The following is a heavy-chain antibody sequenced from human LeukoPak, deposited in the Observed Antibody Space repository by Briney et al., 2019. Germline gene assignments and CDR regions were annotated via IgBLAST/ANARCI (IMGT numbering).Heavy chain of an antibody. Sequence: TSETLSLTCTVSGGSISSSSYYWGWIRQPPGKGLEWIGNIYYSGSTYYNPSLKSRVTISVDTSNNQFSLKLSSVTAADTAVYYCARRTCSYGPFFDYWGQGTLVTVSS. V-gene: IGHV4-39*01. CDR1: GGSISSSSYY. CDR3: ARRTCSYGPFFDY. CDR2: IYYSGST. J-gene: IGHJ4*02. D-gene: IGHD5-18*01.